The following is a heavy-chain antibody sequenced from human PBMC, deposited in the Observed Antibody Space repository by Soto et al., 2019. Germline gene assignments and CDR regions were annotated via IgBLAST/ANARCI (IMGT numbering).Heavy chain of an antibody. D-gene: IGHD3-10*01. CDR3: ARYRGVWGYSGSGRPEWGDV. J-gene: IGHJ6*04. V-gene: IGHV4-59*01. CDR2: IYYSGST. Sequence: SETLSLTCTVSGGSISSYYWSWIRQPPGKGLEWIGYIYYSGSTNYNPSLKSRVTISVDTSKNQFSLKLSSVTAADTAVYYCARYRGVWGYSGSGRPEWGDVWGKGTTVTVSS. CDR1: GGSISSYY.